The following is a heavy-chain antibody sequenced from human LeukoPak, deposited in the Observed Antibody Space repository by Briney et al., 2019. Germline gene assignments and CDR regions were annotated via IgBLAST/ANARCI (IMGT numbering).Heavy chain of an antibody. Sequence: GGSLRLSCAASGFTFSSYGMHWVRQAPGKGLEWVAVIWYDGSNKYYADSVKGRFTISRDNSKNTLYLQMNSLRAEDTAVYYCARDAGAGTSSLDYWGQGTLVTVSS. V-gene: IGHV3-33*01. D-gene: IGHD6-13*01. CDR3: ARDAGAGTSSLDY. CDR1: GFTFSSYG. J-gene: IGHJ4*02. CDR2: IWYDGSNK.